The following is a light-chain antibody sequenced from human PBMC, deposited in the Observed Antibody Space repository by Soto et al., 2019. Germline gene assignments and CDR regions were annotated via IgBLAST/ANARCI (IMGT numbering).Light chain of an antibody. CDR3: QQYGSSPPIT. Sequence: EIVLTQSPGTLSLPPGERATLSCRASQSVSSSYLAWYQQQPGQAPRLLIYGASSRATGIPDRFSGSGSGADFTLTISRLEPEDFAVYYCQQYGSSPPITFGQGTRLEIK. J-gene: IGKJ5*01. CDR1: QSVSSSY. V-gene: IGKV3-20*01. CDR2: GAS.